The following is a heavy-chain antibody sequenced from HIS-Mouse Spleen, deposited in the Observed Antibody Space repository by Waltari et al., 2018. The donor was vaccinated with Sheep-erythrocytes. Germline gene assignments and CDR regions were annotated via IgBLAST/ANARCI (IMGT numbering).Heavy chain of an antibody. J-gene: IGHJ4*02. CDR1: GGSISSSSYY. CDR2: IYYSGST. Sequence: QLQLQESGPGLVKPSETLSLTCTVSGGSISSSSYYWGWLRQPPGKGLEWIGSIYYSGSTYYNPSLKSRVTISVDTSKNPFSLKLSSVTAADTAVDYCARDEGTYYDFWSGYPPSYYFDYWGQGTLVTVSS. V-gene: IGHV4-39*07. D-gene: IGHD3-3*01. CDR3: ARDEGTYYDFWSGYPPSYYFDY.